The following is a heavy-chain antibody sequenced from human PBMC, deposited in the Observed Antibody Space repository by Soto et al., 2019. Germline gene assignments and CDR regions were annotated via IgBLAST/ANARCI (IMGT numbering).Heavy chain of an antibody. CDR1: GGSFSGYY. J-gene: IGHJ4*02. CDR2: INHSGST. D-gene: IGHD2-2*01. CDR3: ARAHEINIVVVPAAATPNTPTDYFDY. Sequence: PSETLSLTCAVYGGSFSGYYWSWIRQPPGKGLEWIGEINHSGSTNYNPSLKSRVTISVDTSKNQFSLKLSSVTAADTAVYYCARAHEINIVVVPAAATPNTPTDYFDYWGQGTLVTVSS. V-gene: IGHV4-34*01.